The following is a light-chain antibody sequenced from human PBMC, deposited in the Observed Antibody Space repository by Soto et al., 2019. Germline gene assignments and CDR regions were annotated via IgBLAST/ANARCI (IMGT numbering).Light chain of an antibody. Sequence: QSVLTQPRSVSGSPGQSVTISCTGTSSDVGGYNYVSWYRQHPGKAPKLMIYDVNRRPSGVPDRFSGSKSGNTASLTISGLQADDEADYYCCSYGGSVVFGGGTKLTVL. CDR2: DVN. V-gene: IGLV2-11*01. CDR3: CSYGGSVV. J-gene: IGLJ2*01. CDR1: SSDVGGYNY.